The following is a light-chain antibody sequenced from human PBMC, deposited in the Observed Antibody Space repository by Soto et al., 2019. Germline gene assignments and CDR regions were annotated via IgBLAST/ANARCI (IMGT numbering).Light chain of an antibody. Sequence: DIQMTQSPSSLSASVGDRVTITCRASQSISSSLIWYQQIPGKAPKLLIYGASSLQSGVPSRFSGSASGTDFTLTISSLQPEDFATYYCQQSYSTPYTFGGGTKVEIK. V-gene: IGKV1-39*01. J-gene: IGKJ4*01. CDR3: QQSYSTPYT. CDR1: QSISSS. CDR2: GAS.